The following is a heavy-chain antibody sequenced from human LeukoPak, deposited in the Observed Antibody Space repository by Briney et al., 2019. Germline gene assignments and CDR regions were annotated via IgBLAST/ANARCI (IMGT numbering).Heavy chain of an antibody. CDR1: RFTFSTYP. CDR3: AREQGLQLWDY. Sequence: GGSLRLSCAASRFTFSTYPMHWVCQAPGKALEWVAVISYDGSNENYADSVKGRFTISRDNFRNTLYLQMYSLRVDDTAVYYCAREQGLQLWDYWGQGTLVTVSS. D-gene: IGHD5-18*01. J-gene: IGHJ4*02. V-gene: IGHV3-30-3*01. CDR2: ISYDGSNE.